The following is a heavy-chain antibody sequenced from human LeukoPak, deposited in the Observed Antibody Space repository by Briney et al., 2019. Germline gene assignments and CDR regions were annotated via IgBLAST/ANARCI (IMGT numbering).Heavy chain of an antibody. D-gene: IGHD6-13*01. V-gene: IGHV4-59*06. CDR1: GGSISSYY. CDR2: IHYSGST. Sequence: SETLSLTCTVSGGSISSYYWNWIRQHPGKGLEWIGFIHYSGSTYYNPSLRSRVTISIDTSKNQFSLNLSSVTAADTAVYYCARDGIAATGSPFDYWGQGALVTVSS. J-gene: IGHJ4*02. CDR3: ARDGIAATGSPFDY.